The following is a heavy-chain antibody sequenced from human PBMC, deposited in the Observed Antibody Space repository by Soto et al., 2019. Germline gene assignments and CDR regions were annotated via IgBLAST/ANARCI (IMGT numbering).Heavy chain of an antibody. J-gene: IGHJ2*01. V-gene: IGHV6-1*01. D-gene: IGHD7-27*01. CDR2: TYYRSKWYN. CDR3: ARGLNWGPETHWYFDL. CDR1: GDSVSSNSAA. Sequence: QSQTLSLTCAISGDSVSSNSAAWNWIRQSPSRGLEWLGRTYYRSKWYNDYAVSVKSRITINPDTSKNQFSLQLNSVTPEDTAVYYCARGLNWGPETHWYFDLWGRGTLVTVSS.